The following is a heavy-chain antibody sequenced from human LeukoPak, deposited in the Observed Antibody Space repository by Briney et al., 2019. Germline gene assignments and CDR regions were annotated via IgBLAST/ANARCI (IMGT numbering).Heavy chain of an antibody. CDR2: IYYTGST. D-gene: IGHD3-22*01. CDR3: AKSSGYYYPIDY. V-gene: IGHV4-59*01. J-gene: IGHJ4*02. CDR1: GGSISSYY. Sequence: PSETLSPTCTVSGGSISSYYWSWVRQPPGKGLEWIGYIYYTGSTNYNPSLKSRVTISGDTSKNQFSLKLSSVTAADTAVYYCAKSSGYYYPIDYWGQGTLVTVSS.